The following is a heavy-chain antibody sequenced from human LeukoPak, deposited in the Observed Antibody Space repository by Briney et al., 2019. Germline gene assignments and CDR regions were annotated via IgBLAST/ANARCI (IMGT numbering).Heavy chain of an antibody. Sequence: SQTLSLTCAISGDSVSSNSVTWNWIGQSPSRGLEWLGRTYYRSTRYNDYAGSVKSRIIINPDTSKNHLAVLVNSVTHDDPVLYYCARAGAGDGLYDYWGQGTLVTISS. D-gene: IGHD3-16*01. CDR1: GDSVSSNSVT. J-gene: IGHJ4*02. CDR2: TYYRSTRYN. CDR3: ARAGAGDGLYDY. V-gene: IGHV6-1*01.